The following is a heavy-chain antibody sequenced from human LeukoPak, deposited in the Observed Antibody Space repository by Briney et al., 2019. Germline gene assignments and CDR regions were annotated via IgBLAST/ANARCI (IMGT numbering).Heavy chain of an antibody. CDR3: AKGHTSLAP. V-gene: IGHV3-7*01. CDR1: GFSFTTSW. D-gene: IGHD5-18*01. CDR2: IEQDGSEK. Sequence: GGSLRLSCAASGFSFTTSWMSWVRQAPGKGLEWVASIEQDGSEKYYVDSVKGRFTISRDNAKNSLFLQMNSLRAEDTAVYYCAKGHTSLAPGGQGALVIVSS. J-gene: IGHJ4*02.